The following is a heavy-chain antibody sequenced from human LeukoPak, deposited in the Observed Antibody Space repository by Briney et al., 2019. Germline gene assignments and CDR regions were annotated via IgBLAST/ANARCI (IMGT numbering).Heavy chain of an antibody. CDR2: ISYDGSST. CDR1: GFNFNNYW. V-gene: IGHV3-74*01. D-gene: IGHD6-25*01. J-gene: IGHJ3*01. Sequence: GGSLRLSCAASGFNFNNYWMHWVRQAPGKGLVWVSRISYDGSSTNYADSVKGRFTISRDNAKNTLYLQMNSLRAEDTAVYYCARRSAAKDAFDFWGQGTMVTVSS. CDR3: ARRSAAKDAFDF.